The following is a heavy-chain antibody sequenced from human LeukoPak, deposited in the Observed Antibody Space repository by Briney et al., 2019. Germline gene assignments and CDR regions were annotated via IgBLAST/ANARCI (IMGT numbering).Heavy chain of an antibody. D-gene: IGHD5-18*01. CDR2: IIPIFGTA. Sequence: ASVKVSCKASGGTFSSYAISWVRQAPGQGLEWMGGIIPIFGTANYAQRFQGRVTITADESTSTAYMELSSLRSEDTAVYYCARVVGLWPDYWGQGTLVTVSS. CDR3: ARVVGLWPDY. CDR1: GGTFSSYA. J-gene: IGHJ4*02. V-gene: IGHV1-69*01.